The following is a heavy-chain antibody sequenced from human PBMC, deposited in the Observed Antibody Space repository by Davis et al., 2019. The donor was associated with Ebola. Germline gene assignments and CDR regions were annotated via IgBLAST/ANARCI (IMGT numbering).Heavy chain of an antibody. CDR3: ARAVMECDY. CDR1: GYTFTSYG. Sequence: ASVTVSCKASGYTFTSYGISWVRQAPGRGLEWMGWINAYSGKTDYAQKFHGRLTMTTDTSTSTAYMELRSLISDDTAVYYCARAVMECDYWGQGTLVTVSS. V-gene: IGHV1-18*04. D-gene: IGHD3-3*01. J-gene: IGHJ4*02. CDR2: INAYSGKT.